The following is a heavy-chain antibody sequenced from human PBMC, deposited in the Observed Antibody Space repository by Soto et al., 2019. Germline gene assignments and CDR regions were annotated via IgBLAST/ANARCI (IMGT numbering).Heavy chain of an antibody. CDR1: GASISGYY. D-gene: IGHD6-19*01. Sequence: SETLSLTCTVSGASISGYYWSWIRQPPGKGLEWIGYIYYSGSTNYNPSLKSRVAISVDTSKNQFSLNLSSVTAADTAVYYCARSTDSSGWRFDSWGQGTQVTVS. CDR2: IYYSGST. CDR3: ARSTDSSGWRFDS. J-gene: IGHJ4*02. V-gene: IGHV4-59*01.